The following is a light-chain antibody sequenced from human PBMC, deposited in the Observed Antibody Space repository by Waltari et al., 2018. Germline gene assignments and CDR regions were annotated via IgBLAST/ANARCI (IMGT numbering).Light chain of an antibody. CDR1: QSVISTY. Sequence: EIVLTQSPGTLSLSPGERATLSCRASQSVISTYLAWYQQKPGQAPRLLIYVASRRATGVPDRFSGSGSGPDFTLTISRLEPEDFAVYYCQYYGGSYSFGQGTKLEIK. J-gene: IGKJ2*01. CDR3: QYYGGSYS. CDR2: VAS. V-gene: IGKV3-20*01.